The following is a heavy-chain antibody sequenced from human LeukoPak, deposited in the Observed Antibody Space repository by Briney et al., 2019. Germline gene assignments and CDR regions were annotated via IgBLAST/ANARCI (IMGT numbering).Heavy chain of an antibody. D-gene: IGHD6-13*01. CDR3: AKDLRSSSWDDFDI. CDR1: GFTFDDYS. J-gene: IGHJ3*02. V-gene: IGHV3-9*03. Sequence: GGSLRLSCAASGFTFDDYSMHWVRQAPGKALEWVSGISWNSGSIGYADSVKGRFTISRDNAKNSLYLQMNSLRAEDMALYYCAKDLRSSSWDDFDIWGQGTMVTVSS. CDR2: ISWNSGSI.